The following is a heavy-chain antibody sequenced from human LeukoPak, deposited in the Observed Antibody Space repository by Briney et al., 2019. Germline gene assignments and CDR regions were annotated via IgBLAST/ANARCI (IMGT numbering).Heavy chain of an antibody. Sequence: SQTLSLTFALSGDRVSTNSGAWNWIRQSPSRGLEWLGRTYYRSRWHFDYTASVNSRISINPDTSKNEFSLELKSVTADDTAVYYCAGFEGGAPDYWGQGTLVTVSS. CDR3: AGFEGGAPDY. CDR1: GDRVSTNSGA. J-gene: IGHJ4*02. V-gene: IGHV6-1*01. CDR2: TYYRSRWHF. D-gene: IGHD3-10*01.